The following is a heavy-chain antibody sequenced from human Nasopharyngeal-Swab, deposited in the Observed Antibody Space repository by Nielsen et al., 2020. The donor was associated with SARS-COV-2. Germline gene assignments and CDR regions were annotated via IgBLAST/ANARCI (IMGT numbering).Heavy chain of an antibody. D-gene: IGHD7-27*01. V-gene: IGHV3-9*01. CDR1: GFTFDDYA. CDR2: ISWNSGSI. Sequence: SLKISCAASGFTFDDYAMHWVRQAPGKGLEWVSGISWNSGSIGYADSVKGRFTISRDNAKNSLYLQMNSLRAEDTALYYCAKLAFVGTTCDAFDIWGQGTMVTVSS. CDR3: AKLAFVGTTCDAFDI. J-gene: IGHJ3*02.